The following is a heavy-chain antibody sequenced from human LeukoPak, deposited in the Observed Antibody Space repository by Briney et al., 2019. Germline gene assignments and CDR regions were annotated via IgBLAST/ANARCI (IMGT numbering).Heavy chain of an antibody. D-gene: IGHD3-10*01. CDR3: ARPHYGSGSLDS. CDR1: GGSFRGHY. Sequence: SETLSLTCAVYGGSFRGHYWTWIRQPPGKGLEWIGEINHGGSTTYNPSLNTRVTISVDTSKNQFSLKLTSVTAADTAVYYCARPHYGSGSLDSWGQGTLVTVSS. CDR2: INHGGST. J-gene: IGHJ4*02. V-gene: IGHV4-34*01.